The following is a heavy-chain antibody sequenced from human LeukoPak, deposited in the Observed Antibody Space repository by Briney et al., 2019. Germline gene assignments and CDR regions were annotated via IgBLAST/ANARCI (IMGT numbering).Heavy chain of an antibody. D-gene: IGHD1-14*01. CDR1: GFSFSDYW. J-gene: IGHJ4*02. V-gene: IGHV3-7*01. CDR2: IKTDGSAK. CDR3: ARDPESRKGRDGLDY. Sequence: GGSLRLSCAASGFSFSDYWMSWVRHAPGEGLGFVSSIKTDGSAKYYVDSVKGRFTISRDNAKTSMYLQMNNLRAEDTAVYYCARDPESRKGRDGLDYWGQGTLATVSS.